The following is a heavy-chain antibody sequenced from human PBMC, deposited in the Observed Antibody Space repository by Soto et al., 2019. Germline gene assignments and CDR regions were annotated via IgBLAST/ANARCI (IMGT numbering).Heavy chain of an antibody. CDR1: GFTFSNYP. CDR3: AGRV. Sequence: EVQVSESGGGLVQPGGSLRLSCATSGFTFSNYPMNWVRQAPGMGLEWVSGISAGGDRTYYADSVKGRFTIFRDNSKNSVSLRMNSLRVEDTAVYYCAGRVWGQGTLVTVSS. J-gene: IGHJ4*02. V-gene: IGHV3-23*01. CDR2: ISAGGDRT.